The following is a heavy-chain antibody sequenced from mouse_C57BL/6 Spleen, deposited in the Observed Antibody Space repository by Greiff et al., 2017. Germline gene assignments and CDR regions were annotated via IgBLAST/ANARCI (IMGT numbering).Heavy chain of an antibody. D-gene: IGHD2-4*01. CDR3: ARTDYDPHFDY. CDR2: INPSSGYT. Sequence: QVQLQQSGAELARPGASVKMSCKASGYTFTSYTMHWVKQRPGQGLEWIGYINPSSGYTKYNQKFKDKATLTAEKSSSTAYMQLSSLTSEDSAVYYCARTDYDPHFDYWGQGTTLTVSS. J-gene: IGHJ2*01. CDR1: GYTFTSYT. V-gene: IGHV1-4*01.